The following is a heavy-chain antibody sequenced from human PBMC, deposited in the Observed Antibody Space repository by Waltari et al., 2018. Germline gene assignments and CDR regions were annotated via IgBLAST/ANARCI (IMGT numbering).Heavy chain of an antibody. CDR1: GGSITTNHN. Sequence: QLQLQESGPGLVRPSETLYRPCTVPGGSITTNHNWAWIRQPPGKGLEWMGNMQYRGSTFYNPSLMSRVTISLDTSKNQFSLTLTSVDAADTAVYFCGRIAFGDDGGYFQYWGQGTLVTVSS. J-gene: IGHJ1*01. CDR3: GRIAFGDDGGYFQY. CDR2: MQYRGST. D-gene: IGHD4-17*01. V-gene: IGHV4-39*01.